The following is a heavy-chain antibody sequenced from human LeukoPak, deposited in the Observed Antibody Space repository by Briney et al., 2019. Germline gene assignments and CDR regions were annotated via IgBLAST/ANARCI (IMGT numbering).Heavy chain of an antibody. CDR2: IYTSGSP. CDR1: GGSFNSGSYY. J-gene: IGHJ4*02. D-gene: IGHD5-12*01. CDR3: ARGDGYDVFDY. Sequence: PSETLSLTCTVSGGSFNSGSYYWSWIRQPAGKGLEWIGRIYTSGSPNYNPSLKSRVTMSVDTSKNQFSLKLSSVTAADTAVYYCARGDGYDVFDYWGQGALVTVSS. V-gene: IGHV4-61*02.